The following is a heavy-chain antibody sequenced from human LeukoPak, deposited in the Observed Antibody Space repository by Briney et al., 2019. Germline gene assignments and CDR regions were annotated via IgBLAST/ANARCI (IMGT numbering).Heavy chain of an antibody. J-gene: IGHJ6*02. Sequence: GGSLRLSCAASGFTVSSNYMSWVRQAPGKGLEWVSVIYSGGSTYYADSVKGRFTISRDNSKNTLYLQMNSLRAEDTAVYYCAREKYPYGMDVWGQGTSVTVSS. CDR1: GFTVSSNY. CDR3: AREKYPYGMDV. V-gene: IGHV3-66*01. CDR2: IYSGGST. D-gene: IGHD2-2*01.